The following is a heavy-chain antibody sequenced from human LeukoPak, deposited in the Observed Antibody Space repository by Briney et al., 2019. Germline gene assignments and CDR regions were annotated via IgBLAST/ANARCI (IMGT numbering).Heavy chain of an antibody. CDR2: INPNSGGT. D-gene: IGHD6-13*01. V-gene: IGHV1-2*02. J-gene: IGHJ5*02. CDR3: ARGAVRIAAAERGNWFDP. CDR1: GYTFTGYC. Sequence: ASVKVSCKASGYTFTGYCMHWVRQAPGQGLEWMGWINPNSGGTNYAQKFQGRVTMTRDTSISTAYMELSRLRSDDTAVYYCARGAVRIAAAERGNWFDPWGQGTLVTVSS.